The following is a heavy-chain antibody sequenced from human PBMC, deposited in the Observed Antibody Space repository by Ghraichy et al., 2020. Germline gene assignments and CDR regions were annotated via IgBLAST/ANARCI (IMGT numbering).Heavy chain of an antibody. V-gene: IGHV3-53*04. J-gene: IGHJ6*02. D-gene: IGHD2-2*01. CDR3: ARGVPAARNYYYYGMDV. CDR1: GFTVSSNY. CDR2: IYSGGST. Sequence: GSLRLSCAASGFTVSSNYMSWVRQAPGKGLEWVSVIYSGGSTYYADSVKGRFTISRHNSKNTLYLQMNSLRAEDTAVYYCARGVPAARNYYYYGMDVWGQGTTVTVSS.